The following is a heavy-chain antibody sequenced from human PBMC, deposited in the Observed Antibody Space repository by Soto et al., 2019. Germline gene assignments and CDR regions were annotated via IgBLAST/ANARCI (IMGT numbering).Heavy chain of an antibody. CDR1: GFTFSSYG. J-gene: IGHJ5*02. CDR3: ARENAYYDILTGYLRGWFDP. V-gene: IGHV3-33*01. D-gene: IGHD3-9*01. CDR2: IWYDGSNK. Sequence: QVQLVESGGGVVQPGRSLRLSCAASGFTFSSYGMHWVRQAPGKGLEWVAVIWYDGSNKYYADSVKGRFTISRDNSKNTLYLQMNSLRAGDTAVYYCARENAYYDILTGYLRGWFDPWGQGTLVTVSS.